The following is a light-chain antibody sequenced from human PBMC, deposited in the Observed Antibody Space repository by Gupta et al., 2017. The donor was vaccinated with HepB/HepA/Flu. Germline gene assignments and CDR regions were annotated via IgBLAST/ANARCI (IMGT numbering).Light chain of an antibody. J-gene: IGLJ2*01. CDR1: SSDVGAYNY. V-gene: IGLV2-14*03. CDR2: DVS. CDR3: NSYTSSSTVI. Sequence: SALTQPASVSVSPGASITISCTGTSSDVGAYNYVSWYQQHPDKAPKVIIFDVSNRPSWVSNRFSGSKSGNTASLTISGLQAEDEADYYCNSYTSSSTVIFGGGTKLTVL.